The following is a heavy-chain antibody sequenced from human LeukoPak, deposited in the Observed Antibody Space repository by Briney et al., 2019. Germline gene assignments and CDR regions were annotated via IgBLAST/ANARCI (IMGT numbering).Heavy chain of an antibody. CDR3: ARDGGGLLYDFWSGPTYYFDY. D-gene: IGHD3-3*01. J-gene: IGHJ4*02. Sequence: SETLSLTCTVSGGSISSYYWSWIRQPPGKGLEWIGYIYYSGSTNYNPSLKSRVTMSVDTSKNQFSLKLSSVTAADTAVYYCARDGGGLLYDFWSGPTYYFDYWGQGTLVTVSS. CDR1: GGSISSYY. V-gene: IGHV4-59*12. CDR2: IYYSGST.